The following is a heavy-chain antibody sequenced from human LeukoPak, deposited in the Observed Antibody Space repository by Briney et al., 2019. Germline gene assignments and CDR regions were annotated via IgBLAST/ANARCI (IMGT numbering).Heavy chain of an antibody. CDR1: GGSISSGDYY. CDR3: ARVVRYCSSTSCYELDY. V-gene: IGHV4-30-4*01. CDR2: IYYSGST. J-gene: IGHJ4*02. Sequence: SGTLSLTCTVSGGSISSGDYYWSWIRQPPGKGLEWIGYIYYSGSTYYNPSLKSRVTISVDTSKNQFPLKLSSVTAADTAVYYCARVVRYCSSTSCYELDYWGQGTLVTVPS. D-gene: IGHD2-2*01.